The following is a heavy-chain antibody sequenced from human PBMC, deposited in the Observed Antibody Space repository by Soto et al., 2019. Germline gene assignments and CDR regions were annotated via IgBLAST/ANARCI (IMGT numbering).Heavy chain of an antibody. CDR3: ARDAGYSGSHNFDY. Sequence: GASVKGSCKASGYNFISYGVSWLRQAPGQGLEWMGWISGYSANTSYAQKFQGRVTVTADTSTSTTYMELRGLRSDDTAVYYCARDAGYSGSHNFDYWGQGILVTVSS. CDR2: ISGYSANT. J-gene: IGHJ4*02. D-gene: IGHD1-26*01. CDR1: GYNFISYG. V-gene: IGHV1-18*04.